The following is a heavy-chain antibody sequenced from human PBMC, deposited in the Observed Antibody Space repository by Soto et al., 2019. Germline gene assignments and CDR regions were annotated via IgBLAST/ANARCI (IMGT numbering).Heavy chain of an antibody. J-gene: IGHJ5*02. Sequence: EEQLVQSGGGLVQPGGSLRLSCAASGFTFNNYWMYWVRQAPGKGLVWVSRINGDGNTTDYADSVKGRFTVSRDSANNTRFLKMNSLRAEDTATYYWARMKTSRQSVDQWGQGNLVTVS. CDR1: GFTFNNYW. V-gene: IGHV3-74*01. CDR3: ARMKTSRQSVDQ. CDR2: INGDGNTT.